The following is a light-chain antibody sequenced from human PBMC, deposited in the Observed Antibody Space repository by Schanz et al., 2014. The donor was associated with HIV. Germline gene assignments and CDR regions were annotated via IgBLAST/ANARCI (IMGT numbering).Light chain of an antibody. Sequence: EIVLTQSPATLSLSPGERATLSCRASQSVSRHLAWYQQKPGQAPRLLIYGASTRVTGIPARFSGSGSGTEFTLTISRLEPEDFAVYYCQQYNDWPPITFGQGTRLEIK. V-gene: IGKV3-15*01. J-gene: IGKJ5*01. CDR1: QSVSRH. CDR3: QQYNDWPPIT. CDR2: GAS.